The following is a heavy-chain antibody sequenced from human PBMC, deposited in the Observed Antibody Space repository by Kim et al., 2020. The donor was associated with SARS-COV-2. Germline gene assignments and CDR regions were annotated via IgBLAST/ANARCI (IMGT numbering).Heavy chain of an antibody. V-gene: IGHV3-23*01. CDR1: GFTFSNYA. CDR3: VKARGSGSHTSYYFDF. Sequence: GGSLRLSCAASGFTFSNYAIIWVRQAPGRGLEWVSHISRSGGSIDYADSVKGRFTISRDNPRNTLYLQMNSLRADDTALYYCVKARGSGSHTSYYFDFWGQGTLVTVSS. J-gene: IGHJ4*02. D-gene: IGHD3-10*01. CDR2: ISRSGGSI.